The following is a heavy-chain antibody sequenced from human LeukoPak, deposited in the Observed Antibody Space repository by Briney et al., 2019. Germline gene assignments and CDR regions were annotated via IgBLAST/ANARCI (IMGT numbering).Heavy chain of an antibody. CDR1: GGSISSYY. J-gene: IGHJ4*02. CDR2: IYYSGST. D-gene: IGHD2-15*01. CDR3: ARTKYSALYD. V-gene: IGHV4-59*08. Sequence: SETLSLTCTVSGGSISSYYWSWIRQPPGKGLEWIGYIYYSGSTNYNPSLKSRVTTSVDTSKNQFSLKLSSVTAADTAVYYCARTKYSALYDWGQGTLVTVSS.